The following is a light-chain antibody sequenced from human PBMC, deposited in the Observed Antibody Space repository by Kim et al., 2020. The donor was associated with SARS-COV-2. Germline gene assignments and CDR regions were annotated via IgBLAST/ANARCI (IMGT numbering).Light chain of an antibody. CDR3: AAWDDSLSGCV. V-gene: IGLV1-47*01. CDR1: SSNVVSNY. Sequence: GQRGTISCSGSSSNVVSNYLHWYQHVPGTAPKLLIHRNNQRPSGVPDRFSGSKSGTSASLSISGLRSEDEADYYCAAWDDSLSGCVFGTGTKVTVL. J-gene: IGLJ1*01. CDR2: RNN.